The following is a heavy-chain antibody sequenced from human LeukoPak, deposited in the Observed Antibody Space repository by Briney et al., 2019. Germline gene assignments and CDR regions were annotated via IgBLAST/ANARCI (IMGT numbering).Heavy chain of an antibody. CDR3: AKSVYHSGNY. CDR1: GFTISTYG. V-gene: IGHV3-23*01. Sequence: PGGSLRPSCAASGFTISTYGMSWVRQAPGKGLEWVSSISGGTTYYADSVKGRFTISRDNSKNTVSLQMNSLRAEDTAVYYCAKSVYHSGNYWGQGTLVTVSS. J-gene: IGHJ4*02. CDR2: ISGGTT. D-gene: IGHD3-10*01.